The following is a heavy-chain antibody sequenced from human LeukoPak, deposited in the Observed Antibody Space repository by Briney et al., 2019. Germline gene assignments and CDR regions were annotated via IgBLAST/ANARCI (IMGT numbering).Heavy chain of an antibody. D-gene: IGHD4-11*01. J-gene: IGHJ4*02. Sequence: SETLSLTCIVSGDPISSTSYYWAWIRQPPGKGLEWIGMIFYSGSAYYTPSLRGRVTLSVDTSRNRFSLNLISVTAADTAVYYCARDRTDYSNSYFDYWGQGTLVTVSS. CDR2: IFYSGSA. CDR3: ARDRTDYSNSYFDY. CDR1: GDPISSTSYY. V-gene: IGHV4-39*01.